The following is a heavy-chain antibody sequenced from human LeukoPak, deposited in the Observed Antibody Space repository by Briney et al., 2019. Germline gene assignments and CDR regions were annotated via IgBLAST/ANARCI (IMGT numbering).Heavy chain of an antibody. CDR3: ARHPAYCSSTSCYPSNWFDP. Sequence: SETLSLTCPTHAATNSSYYWRSIRQPPAKALQSIGYIYHSGSTNYNPSLKSRVTISVDTSKNQFSLKLSSVTAADTAVYYCARHPAYCSSTSCYPSNWFDPWGQGTLVTVSS. J-gene: IGHJ5*02. D-gene: IGHD2-2*01. CDR1: AATNSSYY. V-gene: IGHV4-59*08. CDR2: IYHSGST.